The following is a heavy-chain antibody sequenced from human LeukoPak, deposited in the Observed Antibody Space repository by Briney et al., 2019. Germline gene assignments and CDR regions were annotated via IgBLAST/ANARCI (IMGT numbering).Heavy chain of an antibody. CDR3: AKDMGSRATNLDY. CDR1: GFTFSNYV. J-gene: IGHJ4*02. Sequence: GGSRRLACTAYGFTFSNYVITWVRQAPGKGLEWVSSVISIGINSFYADSVKGRFTISRGNSQNTLYLQMHSLRAEDTAIYSCAKDMGSRATNLDYWGQGTLVTVSS. V-gene: IGHV3-23*01. D-gene: IGHD1-26*01. CDR2: VISIGINS.